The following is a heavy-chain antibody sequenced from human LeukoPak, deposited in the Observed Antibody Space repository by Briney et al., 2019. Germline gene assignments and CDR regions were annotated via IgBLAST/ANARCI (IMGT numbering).Heavy chain of an antibody. CDR1: GYTFTTYY. D-gene: IGHD1-26*01. CDR3: ARAVGSYACTDAFDI. CDR2: IIPTSGST. V-gene: IGHV1-46*01. J-gene: IGHJ3*02. Sequence: ASVKVSCKASGYTFTTYYIHWVRQAPGQGLEWMGIIIPTSGSTDYAEKFQGRVTMTRDMSTSAVYMELSSLRADDTAVYYCARAVGSYACTDAFDIWGQGTMVTVSS.